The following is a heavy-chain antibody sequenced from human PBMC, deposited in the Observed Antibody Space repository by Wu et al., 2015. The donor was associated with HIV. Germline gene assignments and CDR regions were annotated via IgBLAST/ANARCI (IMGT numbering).Heavy chain of an antibody. V-gene: IGHV1-8*01. CDR2: MNSNNGKT. J-gene: IGHJ6*02. CDR3: ATSYYGSGSYPTFYYYYAMDV. D-gene: IGHD3-10*01. Sequence: VKKPGASVKVSCQASGYTITTYDFNWVRQAPGQGLEWMGWMNSNNGKTGYGQKFQGRVAMTRNISTRTAYMELSGLKSEDTAVYYCATSYYGSGSYPTFYYYYAMDVWGQRDHGHRLL. CDR1: GYTITTYD.